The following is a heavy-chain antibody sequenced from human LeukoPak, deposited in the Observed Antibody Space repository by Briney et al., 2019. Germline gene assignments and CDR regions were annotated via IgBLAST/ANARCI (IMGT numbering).Heavy chain of an antibody. CDR1: GYTFTSYY. CDR2: INPSGGST. Sequence: GASVKVSCKASGYTFTSYYMQWVGQAPGQGREGMGIINPSGGSTSYAQKFQGRVTMTRDTSTSTVYMELSSLRSEDTAVYYCARAGRWDTIFCDYWGQGTLVTVSS. D-gene: IGHD3-9*01. J-gene: IGHJ4*02. V-gene: IGHV1-46*01. CDR3: ARAGRWDTIFCDY.